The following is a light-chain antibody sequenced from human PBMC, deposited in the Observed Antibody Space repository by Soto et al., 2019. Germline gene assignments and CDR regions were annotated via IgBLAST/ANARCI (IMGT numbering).Light chain of an antibody. CDR2: EDI. J-gene: IGLJ1*01. CDR1: SSDIGTYNH. V-gene: IGLV2-14*01. CDR3: CSYTTSSTLV. Sequence: QSALTQPASVSGSPGQWIAISCAGTSSDIGTYNHVSWYQQHPGKAPQLIIYEDINRPSGLSSRFSGSKSGNTASLTISGLQAEDEADYFCCSYTTSSTLVCGTGTKLTVL.